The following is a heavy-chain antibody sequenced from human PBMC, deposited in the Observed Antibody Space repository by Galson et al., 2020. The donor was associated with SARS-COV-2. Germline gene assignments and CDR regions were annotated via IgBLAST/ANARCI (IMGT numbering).Heavy chain of an antibody. CDR3: ARVGDMATTPSDYFYYGLDV. D-gene: IGHD3-16*01. J-gene: IGHJ6*02. Sequence: GGSLRLSCAASGFPFISYSLNWVRQAPGKGLEWVASISAGSTYIYYADSLKGRFTISRDNAKNSLYLQMNSLRAEDTAVYYCARVGDMATTPSDYFYYGLDVWGPGTTVTVSS. CDR1: GFPFISYS. V-gene: IGHV3-21*01. CDR2: ISAGSTYI.